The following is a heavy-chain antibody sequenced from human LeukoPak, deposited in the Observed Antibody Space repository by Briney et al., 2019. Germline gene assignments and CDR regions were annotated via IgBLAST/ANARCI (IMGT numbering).Heavy chain of an antibody. V-gene: IGHV1-2*06. Sequence: ASVKVSCKAPGYIFTAYDLHWVRQAPGLGLEWMGRIIPNSGATNYAQNFQGRVTLTRDTSISTTYMELSRLSPDDTAIYYCARGISGGFDIWGQGTMVTVSS. CDR2: IIPNSGAT. J-gene: IGHJ3*02. CDR1: GYIFTAYD. D-gene: IGHD2-21*01. CDR3: ARGISGGFDI.